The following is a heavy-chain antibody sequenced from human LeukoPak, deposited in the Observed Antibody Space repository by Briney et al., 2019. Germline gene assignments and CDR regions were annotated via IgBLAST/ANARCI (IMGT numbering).Heavy chain of an antibody. CDR1: GYTFSTYG. J-gene: IGHJ4*02. D-gene: IGHD3-22*01. V-gene: IGHV1-18*01. Sequence: ASVKVSCTASGYTFSTYGISWVRQAPGQGLEWMGWISAYNGNTNHAQKFQGRVTMTTDTSTSTAYMELRSLRSDDTAVYYCARDLGTYYYDSSGYLLWGQGTLVTVSS. CDR2: ISAYNGNT. CDR3: ARDLGTYYYDSSGYLL.